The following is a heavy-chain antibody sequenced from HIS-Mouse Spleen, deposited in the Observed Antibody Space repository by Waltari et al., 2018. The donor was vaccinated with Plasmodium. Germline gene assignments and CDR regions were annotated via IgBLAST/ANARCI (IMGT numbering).Heavy chain of an antibody. V-gene: IGHV4-39*01. CDR1: GGSISRSSYS. CDR2: IYYSGIT. J-gene: IGHJ2*01. D-gene: IGHD3-3*01. CDR3: ARVTSSGVYWYFDL. Sequence: QLQLQESGPGLVKPSETLSLTCTVSGGSISRSSYSWGWIRQPPGKGLEWIGRIYYSGITYYNPSLKSRVTISVDTSKNQFSLKLSAVTAADTAVYYCARVTSSGVYWYFDLWGRGTLVTVSS.